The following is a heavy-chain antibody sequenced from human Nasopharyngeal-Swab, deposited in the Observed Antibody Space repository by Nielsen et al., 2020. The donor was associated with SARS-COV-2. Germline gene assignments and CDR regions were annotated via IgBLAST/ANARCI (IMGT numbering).Heavy chain of an antibody. Sequence: VRQMPGKGLEGVGIIYPGDSDTRYSTSFQGQVPISADKSISTAYLQWSSLKASDTAMYYCARLGRGYCSGGSCPTWGAFDIWGQGTMVTVSS. CDR3: ARLGRGYCSGGSCPTWGAFDI. CDR2: IYPGDSDT. J-gene: IGHJ3*02. V-gene: IGHV5-51*01. D-gene: IGHD2-15*01.